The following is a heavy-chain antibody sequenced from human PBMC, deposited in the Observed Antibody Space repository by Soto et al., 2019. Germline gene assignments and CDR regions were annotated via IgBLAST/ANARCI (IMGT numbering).Heavy chain of an antibody. CDR1: GVSIGSNYY. CDR2: MFPIGSV. J-gene: IGHJ4*02. V-gene: IGHV4-4*02. Sequence: QVLLQESGPGLVQPSGPLSLSCVVSGVSIGSNYYWGWVRQSPGKGLEWLRDMFPIGSVNYNPSLKSRVTRSMDKSQNQLSLKLNSVTAADTAVYYWARSLGWYAIDYWGQGTLVIVSS. D-gene: IGHD6-19*01. CDR3: ARSLGWYAIDY.